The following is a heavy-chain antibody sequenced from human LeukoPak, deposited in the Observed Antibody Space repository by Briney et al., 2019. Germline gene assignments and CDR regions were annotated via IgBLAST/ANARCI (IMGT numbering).Heavy chain of an antibody. V-gene: IGHV4-61*02. CDR1: GDSISSGSYY. D-gene: IGHD3-10*01. CDR3: ARAGSGSYYNSYYYYMDV. J-gene: IGHJ6*03. CDR2: IYTSGST. Sequence: ASQTLSLTCTVSGDSISSGSYYWSWIRQPAGKGLEWIGRIYTSGSTNYNPSLKSRVTISVDTSKNQFSLKLSSVTAADTAVYYCARAGSGSYYNSYYYYMDVWGKGTTVTISS.